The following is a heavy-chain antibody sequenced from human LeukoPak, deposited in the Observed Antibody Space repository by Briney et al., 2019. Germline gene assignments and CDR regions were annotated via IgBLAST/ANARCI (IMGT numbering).Heavy chain of an antibody. V-gene: IGHV3-15*01. J-gene: IGHJ4*02. CDR3: TTDLEERYCSGGSCYSVDY. CDR2: IKSKTDGGTT. Sequence: GGSLRLSCVTSEITFSTYAMSWVRQAPGKGLEWVGRIKSKTDGGTTDYAAPVKGRFTISRDDSKNTLYLQMNSLKTEDTAVYYCTTDLEERYCSGGSCYSVDYWGQGTLVTVSS. D-gene: IGHD2-15*01. CDR1: EITFSTYA.